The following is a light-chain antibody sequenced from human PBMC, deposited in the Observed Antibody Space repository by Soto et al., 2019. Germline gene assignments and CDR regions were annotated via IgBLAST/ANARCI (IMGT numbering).Light chain of an antibody. V-gene: IGLV2-14*01. J-gene: IGLJ1*01. CDR3: SSSSTTDTLYV. Sequence: QSVLTQPASVSGSPGQSITISCTGGSSDVGGYDFVSWYQQYPGKAPKLMIYDVYNRPLGVSDRFSGSRAGNTASLTISGLQAEDEADYYCSSSSTTDTLYVFGTGTKLTVL. CDR1: SSDVGGYDF. CDR2: DVY.